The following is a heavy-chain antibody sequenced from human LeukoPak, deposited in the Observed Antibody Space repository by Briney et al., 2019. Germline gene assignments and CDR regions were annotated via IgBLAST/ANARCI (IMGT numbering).Heavy chain of an antibody. Sequence: GGSLRLSCAASGFTFSSYGMHWVRQAPGKRLEWVAVISYDGSNKYYADSVKGRFTVSRDNSKNTLYLQMNSLRAEDTAVYYCAKDRLGHHMDYWGQGTLVTVSS. V-gene: IGHV3-30*18. J-gene: IGHJ4*02. CDR1: GFTFSSYG. CDR2: ISYDGSNK. CDR3: AKDRLGHHMDY. D-gene: IGHD1-14*01.